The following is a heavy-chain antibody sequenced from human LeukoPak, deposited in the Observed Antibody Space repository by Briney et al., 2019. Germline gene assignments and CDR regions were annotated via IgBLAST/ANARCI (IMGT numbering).Heavy chain of an antibody. Sequence: SETLSLTCTVSGGSISSYYWSWIRQPPGKGLEWIGYIYYSGSTNYNPSLKSRVTISVDTSKNQFSLKLSSVTAADTAVYYCAKGKDDSSGWYFFYWGQGTLVTVSS. J-gene: IGHJ4*02. V-gene: IGHV4-59*01. CDR2: IYYSGST. CDR1: GGSISSYY. CDR3: AKGKDDSSGWYFFY. D-gene: IGHD6-19*01.